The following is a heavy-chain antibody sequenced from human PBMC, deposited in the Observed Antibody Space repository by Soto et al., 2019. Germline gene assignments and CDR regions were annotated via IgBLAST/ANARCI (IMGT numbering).Heavy chain of an antibody. CDR3: ARSITMIVVVIRDAFDI. D-gene: IGHD3-22*01. CDR1: GGSISSGDYY. V-gene: IGHV4-30-4*01. J-gene: IGHJ3*02. Sequence: QVQLQELGPGLVKPSQTLSLTCTVSGGSISSGDYYWSWIRQPPGKGLEWIGYIYYSGSTYYNPSLKSRVTISVDTSKNQFSLKLSSVTAADTAVYYCARSITMIVVVIRDAFDIWGQGTMVTVSS. CDR2: IYYSGST.